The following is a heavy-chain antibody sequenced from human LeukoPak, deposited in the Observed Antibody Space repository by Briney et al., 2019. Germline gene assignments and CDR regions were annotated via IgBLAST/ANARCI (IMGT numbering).Heavy chain of an antibody. CDR2: IRDKANSYAI. J-gene: IGHJ4*02. V-gene: IGHV3-73*01. D-gene: IGHD2-2*01. Sequence: GGSLRLSCAASGFTFSGSAIHWVRQASGKGLEWVGRIRDKANSYAIAYIASVKGRFTISRDDSKNTAYLQMSSLKTEDTAVYYCTRWDCTTTGCYPFDYWGQGTPVTVSS. CDR3: TRWDCTTTGCYPFDY. CDR1: GFTFSGSA.